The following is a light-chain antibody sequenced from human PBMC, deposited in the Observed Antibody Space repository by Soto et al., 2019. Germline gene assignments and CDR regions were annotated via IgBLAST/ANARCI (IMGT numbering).Light chain of an antibody. CDR3: QQYGRSLT. V-gene: IGKV3-20*01. CDR2: GAS. Sequence: EIVLTQSPGTLSLSPGERATLSCRASQSVNNNYLAWYQQKRGQAPRLLVYGASTRATGIPDRFSGSVSGTDFTLTISRLEPEDFAVYYCQQYGRSLTFGGGTKLEMK. CDR1: QSVNNNY. J-gene: IGKJ4*01.